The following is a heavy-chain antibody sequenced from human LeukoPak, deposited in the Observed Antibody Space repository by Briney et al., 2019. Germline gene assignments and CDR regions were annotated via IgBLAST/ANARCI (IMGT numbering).Heavy chain of an antibody. CDR2: IYNSGNT. V-gene: IGHV4-59*01. J-gene: IGHJ5*02. CDR3: ARWRVATSGQGFDP. CDR1: GGSISPYC. Sequence: SETLSLTCTVSGGSISPYCWSWIRQPPGKELECIGCIYNSGNTNYSPSLKSRVTISIDTSKNQFSLRLRSVTAADTAIYYCARWRVATSGQGFDPWGQGTLVTVSS. D-gene: IGHD5-12*01.